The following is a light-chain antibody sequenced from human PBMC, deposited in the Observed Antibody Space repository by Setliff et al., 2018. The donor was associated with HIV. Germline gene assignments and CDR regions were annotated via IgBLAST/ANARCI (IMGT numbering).Light chain of an antibody. V-gene: IGLV3-21*02. CDR3: QVWDINPDLYV. CDR1: NIGGKS. J-gene: IGLJ1*01. CDR2: DNT. Sequence: SYELTQPPSVSVAPGETAKITRGGNNIGGKSVHWYQQKTGQAPVLVVYDNTYRPSGIPERFSGSNSGNTATLTITRVEAGDEADYYCQVWDINPDLYVFGTGTKVTVL.